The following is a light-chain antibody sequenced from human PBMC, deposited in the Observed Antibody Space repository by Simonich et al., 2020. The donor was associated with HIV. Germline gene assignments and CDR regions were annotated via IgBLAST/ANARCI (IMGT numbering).Light chain of an antibody. Sequence: EVVMTQSPLSLPVTLGQPASISCRSSQSLVHTDGNTSLDWLQQRPGQSPRRLIYEGSNRDSGVPDRFSGSGSGTDFTLKISRVEAEDVGVYYCMQGTHWPRTFGQGTKVEIK. J-gene: IGKJ1*01. CDR1: QSLVHTDGNTS. CDR2: EGS. CDR3: MQGTHWPRT. V-gene: IGKV2-30*02.